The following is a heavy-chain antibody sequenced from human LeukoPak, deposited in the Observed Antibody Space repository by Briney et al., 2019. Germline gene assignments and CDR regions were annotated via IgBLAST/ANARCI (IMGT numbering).Heavy chain of an antibody. CDR1: GGSISSYY. CDR2: IYYSGST. V-gene: IGHV4-59*01. J-gene: IGHJ6*03. D-gene: IGHD2-8*01. CDR3: ARAIMENYYYYYYMDV. Sequence: SETLSLTCTVSGGSISSYYWSWIRQPPGKGLEWIGYIYYSGSTNYNPSLKSRVTISVDTSKNQFSLKLSSVTAADTAVYYCARAIMENYYYYYYMDVWGKGTTVTVSS.